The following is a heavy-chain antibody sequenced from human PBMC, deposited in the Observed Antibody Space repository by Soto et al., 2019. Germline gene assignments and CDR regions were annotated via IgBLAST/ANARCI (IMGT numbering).Heavy chain of an antibody. D-gene: IGHD3-9*01. V-gene: IGHV4-34*01. Sequence: KASETLSLTCAVYGGSFSGYYWSRIRQPPGKGLEWIGEINHSGSTNYNPSLKSRVTISVDTSKNQFSLKLSSVTAADTAVYYCARRRALRYFDWLYKPGFDYWGQGTLVTISS. CDR3: ARRRALRYFDWLYKPGFDY. CDR2: INHSGST. J-gene: IGHJ4*02. CDR1: GGSFSGYY.